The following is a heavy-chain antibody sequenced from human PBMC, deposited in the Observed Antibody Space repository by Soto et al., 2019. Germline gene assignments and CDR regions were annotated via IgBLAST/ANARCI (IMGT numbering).Heavy chain of an antibody. CDR3: ARDLIRIAAAGSRRVHAFDI. CDR2: IYYSGST. D-gene: IGHD6-13*01. V-gene: IGHV4-61*01. J-gene: IGHJ3*02. CDR1: GGSVSSGSYY. Sequence: SETLSLTCTVSGGSVSSGSYYWSWIRQPPGKGLEWIGYIYYSGSTNYNPSLKSRVTISVDTSKNQFSLKLSSVTAADTAVYYCARDLIRIAAAGSRRVHAFDIWGQGTMVTVSS.